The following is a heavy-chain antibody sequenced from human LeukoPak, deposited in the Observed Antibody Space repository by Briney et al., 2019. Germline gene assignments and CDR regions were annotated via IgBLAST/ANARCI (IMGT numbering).Heavy chain of an antibody. J-gene: IGHJ4*02. D-gene: IGHD6-19*01. CDR2: ISYDGSNK. Sequence: GGSLRLSCAASGFTFSSYAMHWVRQAPGKGLEWVAVISYDGSNKYYADSVKGRFTISRGNSKNTLYLQMNSLRAEDTAVYYCARDESVAGTLFDYWGQGTLVTVSS. CDR1: GFTFSSYA. V-gene: IGHV3-30-3*01. CDR3: ARDESVAGTLFDY.